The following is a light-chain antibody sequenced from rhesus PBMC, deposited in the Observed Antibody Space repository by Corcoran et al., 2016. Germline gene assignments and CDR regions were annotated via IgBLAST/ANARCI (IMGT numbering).Light chain of an antibody. CDR1: HSISNW. Sequence: DIQMTQSPSSLSASVGDTVTITCRASHSISNWLDWYQLKPGKAPNLLTKKASSLQSGVPSRFSGSGSGTDFTLTSSSLQPEDFAGYCCLQYRSSPYSFGQGSKVEI. V-gene: IGKV1-22*01. CDR3: LQYRSSPYS. CDR2: KAS. J-gene: IGKJ2*01.